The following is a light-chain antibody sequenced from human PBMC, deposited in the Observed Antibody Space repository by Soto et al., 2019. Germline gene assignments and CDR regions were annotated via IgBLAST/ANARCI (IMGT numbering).Light chain of an antibody. CDR1: DNIGPW. CDR3: QHYNSYSRT. J-gene: IGKJ1*01. V-gene: IGKV1-5*03. Sequence: DIQMTQSPSTLSASTGDRVAITCRASDNIGPWVAWYQQKPGKAPKLLIHKASTLETGAPSRFAGSGSGTGFTLTITRLQPDDFATYYCQHYNSYSRTFGQGTKVDIK. CDR2: KAS.